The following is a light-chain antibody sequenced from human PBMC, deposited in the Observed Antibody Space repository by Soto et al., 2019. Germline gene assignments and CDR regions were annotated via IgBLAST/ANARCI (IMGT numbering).Light chain of an antibody. V-gene: IGLV2-23*02. Sequence: QSALTQPASVSGSPGQSITISCAGTGSDVGAYNLVSWYQQHPGKAPKFIICEVNTRPSGISNRFSGSKSGDTASLTISGLQAEDEADYFCCSYAGTVAYVFGTGTKVTVL. CDR2: EVN. CDR1: GSDVGAYNL. J-gene: IGLJ1*01. CDR3: CSYAGTVAYV.